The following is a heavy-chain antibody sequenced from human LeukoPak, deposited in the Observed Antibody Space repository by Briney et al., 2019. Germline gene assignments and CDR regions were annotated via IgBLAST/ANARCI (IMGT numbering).Heavy chain of an antibody. J-gene: IGHJ1*01. CDR3: VRGQDQAESRH. CDR2: IHPSGGT. Sequence: SETLSLTCAVYGGSFSGYYWSWYRQPPGKGLEWIGEIHPSGGTHYNPSLESRVIISIDTSKNQFSLKVNSVTAADTAVYYCVRGQDQAESRHWGQGTLATVSS. D-gene: IGHD6-19*01. CDR1: GGSFSGYY. V-gene: IGHV4-34*01.